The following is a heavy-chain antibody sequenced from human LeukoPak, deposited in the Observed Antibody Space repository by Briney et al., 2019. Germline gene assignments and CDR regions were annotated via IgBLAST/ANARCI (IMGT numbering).Heavy chain of an antibody. CDR2: ISAYNGNT. CDR3: ARDQVTTVTTTLDY. D-gene: IGHD4-17*01. CDR1: GYTFNSYG. V-gene: IGHV1-18*01. J-gene: IGHJ4*02. Sequence: ASVKVSCKASGYTFNSYGISWVRQAPGQGLEWMGWISAYNGNTNYAQKFQGRVTMTTDTSTSTAYMELRSLRSDDTAVYYCARDQVTTVTTTLDYWGQGTLVTVSS.